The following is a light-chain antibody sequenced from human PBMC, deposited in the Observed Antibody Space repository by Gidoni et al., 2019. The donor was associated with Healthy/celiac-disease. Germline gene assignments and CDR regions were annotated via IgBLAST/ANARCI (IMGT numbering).Light chain of an antibody. CDR1: IRDVGGYNY. Sequence: SPLPQPRSFSGSPGHSVTISCTGTIRDVGGYNYVSWYQQPPGKDPKLMIYDVSKRPAGVPDRFSGYKAGNTAALTISGLQDEDEADYYCCSYAGSSLWVFGGGTKLTVL. CDR3: CSYAGSSLWV. V-gene: IGLV2-11*01. CDR2: DVS. J-gene: IGLJ3*02.